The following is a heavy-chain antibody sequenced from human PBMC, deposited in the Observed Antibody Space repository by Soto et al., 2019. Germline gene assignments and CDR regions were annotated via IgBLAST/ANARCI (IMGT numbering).Heavy chain of an antibody. J-gene: IGHJ4*02. Sequence: NPSETLSLTCGVSGGSTSSSNWWSWVRQPPGKGLEWIGEIYHRGGTNHNPSLKSRVTISLDKSKNQFSLKLSSVTAADTAIYYCARGSYASNFDSWGQGTLVTVSS. D-gene: IGHD3-16*01. CDR2: IYHRGGT. CDR1: GGSTSSSNW. V-gene: IGHV4-4*02. CDR3: ARGSYASNFDS.